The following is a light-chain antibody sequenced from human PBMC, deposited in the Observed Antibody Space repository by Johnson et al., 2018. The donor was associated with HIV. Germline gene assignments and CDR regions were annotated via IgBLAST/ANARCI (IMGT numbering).Light chain of an antibody. CDR1: SSNIGNNY. V-gene: IGLV1-51*02. Sequence: QPVLTQPPSVSAAPGQKVTMSCSGSSSNIGNNYVSWYQQLPGTAPKLLIYENNKRPSGIPDRFSGSKSGTSATLGITGLQTGDEADYYCGTWDSSLSAGVFGTGTKVTVL. CDR2: ENN. CDR3: GTWDSSLSAGV. J-gene: IGLJ1*01.